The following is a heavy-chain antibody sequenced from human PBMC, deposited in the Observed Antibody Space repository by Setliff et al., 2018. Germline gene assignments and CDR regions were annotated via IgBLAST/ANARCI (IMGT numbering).Heavy chain of an antibody. CDR3: ARHPSSERYYGGSIFYFDD. J-gene: IGHJ4*02. D-gene: IGHD1-26*01. Sequence: PSETLSLTCTVSGGSITSGRYYWGWIRQPPGQGLEWIASIHYSENTYYNPSLKTRVTISVDTSKNQFSLKLIFVTAADTAVYYCARHPSSERYYGGSIFYFDDWGPGTLVTVSS. CDR2: IHYSENT. CDR1: GGSITSGRYY. V-gene: IGHV4-39*01.